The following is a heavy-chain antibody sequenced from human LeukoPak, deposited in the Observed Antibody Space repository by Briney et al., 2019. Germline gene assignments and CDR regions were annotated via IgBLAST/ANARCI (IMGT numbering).Heavy chain of an antibody. J-gene: IGHJ1*01. CDR3: ARVRIAAAGSDAYFQH. D-gene: IGHD6-13*01. V-gene: IGHV4-34*01. CDR2: INHSGST. CDR1: GGSFSGYY. Sequence: SETLSLTCAVYGGSFSGYYWSWIRQPPGKGLEWIGEINHSGSTNYNPSLKSRVTISVDTSKNQFSLKLSSVTAADTAVYYCARVRIAAAGSDAYFQHWGQGTLVTVSS.